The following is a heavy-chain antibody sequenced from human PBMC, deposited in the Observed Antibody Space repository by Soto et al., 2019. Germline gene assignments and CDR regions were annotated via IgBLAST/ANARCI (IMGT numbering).Heavy chain of an antibody. CDR3: VSDRGYGHASAPYS. CDR1: GFAFSSYG. Sequence: QAQLVESGGGVVQPGRSLRLSCAASGFAFSSYGMHWVRQAPGTGLEWVAVISYDGSLQHYADSVKGRFTISRDNSKNMVLLQMSGLRAEDTAVYYCVSDRGYGHASAPYSWGQGTLVSVSS. V-gene: IGHV3-30*03. CDR2: ISYDGSLQ. J-gene: IGHJ4*02. D-gene: IGHD5-18*01.